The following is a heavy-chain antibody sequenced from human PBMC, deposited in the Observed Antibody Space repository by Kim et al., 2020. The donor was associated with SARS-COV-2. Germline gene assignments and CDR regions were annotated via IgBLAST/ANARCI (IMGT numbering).Heavy chain of an antibody. Sequence: SETLSLTCTVSGGSISSSSYYWGWIRQPPGKGLEWIGSIYYSGSTYYNPSLKSRVTISVDTSKNQFSLKLSSVTAADTAVYYCAELSYYDILTGYREYYFDYWGQGTLVTVSS. CDR2: IYYSGST. V-gene: IGHV4-39*01. J-gene: IGHJ4*02. D-gene: IGHD3-9*01. CDR3: AELSYYDILTGYREYYFDY. CDR1: GGSISSSSYY.